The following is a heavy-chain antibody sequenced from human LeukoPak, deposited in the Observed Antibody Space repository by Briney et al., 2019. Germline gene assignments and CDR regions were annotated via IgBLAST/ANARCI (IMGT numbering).Heavy chain of an antibody. V-gene: IGHV3-23*01. CDR2: ISGSGGST. CDR1: GFTFSSYA. CDR3: AKPGDYDFWSGYDY. D-gene: IGHD3-3*01. Sequence: GGSLRLSCAASGFTFSSYAMSWVRQAPGKGLEWVSAISGSGGSTYYADSVKGRFTISRDNSKNTLYLQMNSLGAEDTAVYYCAKPGDYDFWSGYDYWGQGTLVTVSS. J-gene: IGHJ4*02.